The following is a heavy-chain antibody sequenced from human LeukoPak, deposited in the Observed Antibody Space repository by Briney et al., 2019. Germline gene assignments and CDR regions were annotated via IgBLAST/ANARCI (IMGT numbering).Heavy chain of an antibody. D-gene: IGHD4-17*01. CDR1: GGSISSYY. CDR3: ARRGTTDYWFDP. V-gene: IGHV4-59*08. CDR2: IYYSGCT. Sequence: TSETLSLTCTVSGGSISSYYWSWIRQPPGKGLEWIGYIYYSGCTNYNPSLKSRVTISVDTSKNQFSLKLSSVTAADTAVYYCARRGTTDYWFDPWGQGTLVTVSS. J-gene: IGHJ5*02.